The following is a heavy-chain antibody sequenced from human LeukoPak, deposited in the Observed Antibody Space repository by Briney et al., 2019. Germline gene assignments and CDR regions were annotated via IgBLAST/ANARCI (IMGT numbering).Heavy chain of an antibody. J-gene: IGHJ6*02. CDR2: INAGNGNT. D-gene: IGHD5-18*01. V-gene: IGHV1-3*01. CDR1: GYTFTSYA. Sequence: ASVKVSCKASGYTFTSYAMHWVRQAPGQRLEWMGWINAGNGNTKYSQKFQGRVSITRDTSASTAYMELSTLRSEDTALYYCARDGYRRSYWYYGMDVWGLGTTVIVSS. CDR3: ARDGYRRSYWYYGMDV.